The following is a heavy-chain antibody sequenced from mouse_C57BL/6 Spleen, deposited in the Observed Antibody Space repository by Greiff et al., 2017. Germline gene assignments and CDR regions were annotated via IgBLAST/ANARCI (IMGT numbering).Heavy chain of an antibody. CDR2: ISSGSSTI. V-gene: IGHV5-17*01. CDR3: ASDYDYGYYFDY. D-gene: IGHD2-4*01. Sequence: EVKVVESGGGLVKPGGSLKLSCAASGFTFSDYGMHWVRQAPEKGLEWVAYISSGSSTIYYADTVKGRFTISRDNAKNTLFLQMTSLRSEDTAMYYCASDYDYGYYFDYWGQGTTLTVSS. CDR1: GFTFSDYG. J-gene: IGHJ2*01.